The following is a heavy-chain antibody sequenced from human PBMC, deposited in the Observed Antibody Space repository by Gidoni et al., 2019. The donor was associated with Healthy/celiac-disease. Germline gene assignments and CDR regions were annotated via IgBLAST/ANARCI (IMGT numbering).Heavy chain of an antibody. D-gene: IGHD3-9*01. CDR1: GCTFSSSA. CDR3: ARAGRYFDWLFPRFDY. Sequence: HVQLVQAGAEVKKPGPAVKVSCKASGCTFSSSAISRVRQAPGQGLEWMGGIIPIFGTANYAQKFQGRVTITADKSTSTAYMELSSLRSEDTAVYYCARAGRYFDWLFPRFDYWGQGTLVTVSS. V-gene: IGHV1-69*06. J-gene: IGHJ4*02. CDR2: IIPIFGTA.